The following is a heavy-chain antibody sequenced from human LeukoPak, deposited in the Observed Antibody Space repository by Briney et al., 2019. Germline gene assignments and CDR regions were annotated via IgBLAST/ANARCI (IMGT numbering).Heavy chain of an antibody. CDR2: ISPNSGDT. CDR1: GYTFTGYY. CDR3: ARDRLSGDY. V-gene: IGHV1-2*02. J-gene: IGHJ4*02. Sequence: GASVKVSCNASGYTFTGYYMHWVRQAPGQGLEWMGWISPNSGDTNYAQKFQGRVTMTRDTSISTAYMELSRLRSDDTAVYYCARDRLSGDYWGQGTLVTVSS. D-gene: IGHD1-26*01.